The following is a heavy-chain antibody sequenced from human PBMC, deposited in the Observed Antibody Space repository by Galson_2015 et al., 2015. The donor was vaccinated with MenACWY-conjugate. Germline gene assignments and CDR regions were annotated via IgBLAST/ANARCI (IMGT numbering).Heavy chain of an antibody. CDR3: ARESSPNAFDI. J-gene: IGHJ3*02. CDR1: GFTFSNYW. V-gene: IGHV3-74*01. CDR2: IHGDGSSS. Sequence: SLRLSCAASGFTFSNYWMHWVRQAPGKGLVWVSLIHGDGSSSSYADSVKGRFTISRDNAKNSLYLQMNSLRAEDTAVYYCARESSPNAFDIWGQGTMVTVSS.